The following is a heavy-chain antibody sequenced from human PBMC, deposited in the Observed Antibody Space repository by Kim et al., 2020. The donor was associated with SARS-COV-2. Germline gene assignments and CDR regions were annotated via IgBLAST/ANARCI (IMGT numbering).Heavy chain of an antibody. J-gene: IGHJ5*02. V-gene: IGHV4-31*03. CDR1: GCSISSSGYY. CDR3: ARNIGITMIVVVTGWFDP. Sequence: SETLSLTCPVSGCSISSSGYYWSWIRQHPGKGLECIGYIYYSGSTYYNPSLKSRVTISVDTSKNQFSLKLSSVTAADTAVYYCARNIGITMIVVVTGWFDPWGQGTLVTVSS. D-gene: IGHD3-22*01. CDR2: IYYSGST.